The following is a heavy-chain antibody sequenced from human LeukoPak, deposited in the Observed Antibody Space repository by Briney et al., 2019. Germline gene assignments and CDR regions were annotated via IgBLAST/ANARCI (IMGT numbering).Heavy chain of an antibody. CDR2: ISAYNGNT. CDR3: ARPSRTYYYGSGSYNRLNWFDP. V-gene: IGHV1-18*01. J-gene: IGHJ5*02. Sequence: ASVKVSCKASGYTFTSYGISWVRQAPGQGLEWMGWISAYNGNTNYAQKLQGRVTMTTDTSTSTAYMELRRLRSDDTAVYYCARPSRTYYYGSGSYNRLNWFDPWGQRTLVTVSS. D-gene: IGHD3-10*01. CDR1: GYTFTSYG.